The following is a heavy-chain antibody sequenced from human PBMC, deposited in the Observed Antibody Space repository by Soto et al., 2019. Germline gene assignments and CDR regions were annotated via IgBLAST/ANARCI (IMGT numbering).Heavy chain of an antibody. V-gene: IGHV4-34*01. CDR2: ITHSGTT. CDR3: ATYFYDSRGYDFDF. CDR1: GGSFSGYF. D-gene: IGHD3-22*01. J-gene: IGHJ4*02. Sequence: SETLSLTCAVYGGSFSGYFWSWVRQPPGKGLEWIGQITHSGTTNYKPSLKSRVTISVDTPKNQFSLRLSSVTAADTAVYYCATYFYDSRGYDFDFWGQGTLVTVSS.